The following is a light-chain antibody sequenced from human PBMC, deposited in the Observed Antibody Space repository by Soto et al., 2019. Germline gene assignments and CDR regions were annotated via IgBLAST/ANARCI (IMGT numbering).Light chain of an antibody. CDR3: SSYEGSNTFV. CDR1: SSDVGGYNY. Sequence: SALTQPPSASGSPGQSVTISCTGTSSDVGGYNYVSWYQQHPGKAPKLMIYEVSKRPSGVPDRFSGSKSGNTASLTGSGLQAEDEADYYCSSYEGSNTFVFGTGTKLTVL. V-gene: IGLV2-8*01. CDR2: EVS. J-gene: IGLJ1*01.